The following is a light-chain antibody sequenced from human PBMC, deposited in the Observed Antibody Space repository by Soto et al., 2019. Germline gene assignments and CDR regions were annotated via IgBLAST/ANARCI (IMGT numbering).Light chain of an antibody. Sequence: DIVMTQSPDSLAVSLGERATIKCKSSQSVLYSSTNKNYLAWYQQKPGQPPKLLIYWASTRESGVPDRFSASGSGTDFTLTISSLQAEDVAAYYCQQHFSLPKTFGQGTKVEIK. CDR2: WAS. V-gene: IGKV4-1*01. CDR1: QSVLYSSTNKNY. J-gene: IGKJ1*01. CDR3: QQHFSLPKT.